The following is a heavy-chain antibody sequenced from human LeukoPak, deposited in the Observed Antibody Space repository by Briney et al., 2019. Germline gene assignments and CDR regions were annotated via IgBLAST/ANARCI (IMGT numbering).Heavy chain of an antibody. CDR1: GGSFSGYY. D-gene: IGHD3-3*01. V-gene: IGHV4-34*01. CDR2: INHSGST. J-gene: IGHJ4*02. Sequence: SETLSLTCAVYGGSFSGYYWSWIRQPPGKGLEWIGEINHSGSTNYNPSLKSRVTISVDTSKNQFSLKLSSVTAADTAVYYGARNFWSGYYGYWGQGTLVTVSS. CDR3: ARNFWSGYYGY.